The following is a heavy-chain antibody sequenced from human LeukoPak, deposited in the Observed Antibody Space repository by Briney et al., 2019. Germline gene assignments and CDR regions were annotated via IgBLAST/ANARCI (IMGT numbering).Heavy chain of an antibody. CDR3: ARGAAEMTTVTNFDY. CDR1: GFTFSSYS. V-gene: IGHV3-21*01. J-gene: IGHJ4*02. Sequence: GGSLRLSCAASGFTFSSYSMNWVRQAPGKGLEWVSSISSSSSYIYYADSVKGRFTISRDNAKNSLYLQMNSLRAEDTAVYYCARGAAEMTTVTNFDYWGQGTLVTVSS. CDR2: ISSSSSYI. D-gene: IGHD4-17*01.